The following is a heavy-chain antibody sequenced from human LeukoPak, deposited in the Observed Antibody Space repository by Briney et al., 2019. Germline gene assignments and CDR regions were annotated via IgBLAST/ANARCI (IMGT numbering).Heavy chain of an antibody. CDR2: INANTGYT. D-gene: IGHD6-6*01. CDR3: AREGSSDYIDY. V-gene: IGHV1-2*02. J-gene: IGHJ4*02. CDR1: GYTFTGYY. Sequence: ASVKVSCRASGYTFTGYYMYWMRQAPGQGPEWMGWINANTGYTKYAPKFQGRATMTRDTSINTAYMVLSSLKSDDTAVYYCAREGSSDYIDYWGQGTLVTVSS.